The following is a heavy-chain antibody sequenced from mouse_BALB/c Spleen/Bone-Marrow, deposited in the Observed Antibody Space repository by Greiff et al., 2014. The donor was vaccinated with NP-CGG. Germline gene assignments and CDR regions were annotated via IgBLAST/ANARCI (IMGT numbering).Heavy chain of an antibody. Sequence: VMLVESGPGLVAPSQSLSITCTVSGFSLTDYGVSWIRQPPGKGLEWLGVIWGGGITYYNSTRKSRLSISKDNSKSQVFLKMNSLQTDDTAMYYCAKHDTTVVLDYWGQGTTLTVSS. CDR2: IWGGGIT. CDR3: AKHDTTVVLDY. D-gene: IGHD1-1*01. CDR1: GFSLTDYG. V-gene: IGHV2-6-5*01. J-gene: IGHJ2*01.